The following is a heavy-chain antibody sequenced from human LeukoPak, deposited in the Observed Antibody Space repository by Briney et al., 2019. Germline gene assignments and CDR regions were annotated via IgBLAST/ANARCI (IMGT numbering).Heavy chain of an antibody. CDR2: INTNTGNP. D-gene: IGHD2-8*01. J-gene: IGHJ4*02. CDR1: GYTFISYG. V-gene: IGHV7-4-1*02. Sequence: GASVKVSCKASGYTFISYGMNWVRQAPGQGLEWMGWINTNTGNPTYGQGFTGRFVFSLDTSVSTAYLQISSLKAEDTAVYYCASDTNGSDFDYWGQGTLVTVSS. CDR3: ASDTNGSDFDY.